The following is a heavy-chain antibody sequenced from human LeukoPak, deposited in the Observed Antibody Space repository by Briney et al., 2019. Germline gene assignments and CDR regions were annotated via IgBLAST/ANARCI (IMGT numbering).Heavy chain of an antibody. CDR2: IYYSGST. CDR1: GGSISSYF. V-gene: IGHV4-59*01. Sequence: PSETLSLTCTLSGGSISSYFWSWIRQPPGKKLEWIGYIYYSGSTNYNPSLKSRVTISVDTSKNQFSLKLSSMTAADTAVYYCARSLSANLVFFLWGQGTTVTVSS. D-gene: IGHD2/OR15-2a*01. CDR3: ARSLSANLVFFL. J-gene: IGHJ6*02.